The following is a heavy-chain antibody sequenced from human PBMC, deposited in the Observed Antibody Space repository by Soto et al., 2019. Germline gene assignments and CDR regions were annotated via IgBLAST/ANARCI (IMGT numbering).Heavy chain of an antibody. D-gene: IGHD1-26*01. CDR3: AREGASGFGMDV. CDR1: HGSIRSHY. V-gene: IGHV4-4*07. CDR2: IYTGGTT. Sequence: TGSLAHGSIRSHYWSWIRQLAGKALEWVGRIYTGGTTNYNPSLKRRVTILLDTSKNQFSLKLSSVTAADPAVYYRAREGASGFGMDVWGQGTTVTVCS. J-gene: IGHJ6*02.